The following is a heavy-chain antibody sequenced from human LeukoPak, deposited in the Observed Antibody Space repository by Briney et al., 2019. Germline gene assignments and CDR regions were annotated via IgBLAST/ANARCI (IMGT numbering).Heavy chain of an antibody. CDR3: ASWCSSTSCYTPLDY. J-gene: IGHJ4*02. CDR2: ISSSSSYI. D-gene: IGHD2-2*02. CDR1: GFTFSSHS. V-gene: IGHV3-21*01. Sequence: PGGSLRPSCAASGFTFSSHSMNWVRQAPGKGLEWVSSISSSSSYIYYADSVKGRFTISRDNAKNSLYLQMNSLRAEDTAVYYCASWCSSTSCYTPLDYWGQGTLVTVSS.